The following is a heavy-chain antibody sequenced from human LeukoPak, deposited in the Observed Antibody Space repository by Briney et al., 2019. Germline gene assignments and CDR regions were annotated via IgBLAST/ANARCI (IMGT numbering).Heavy chain of an antibody. CDR3: ARGFQEGIAVPFDY. D-gene: IGHD6-19*01. CDR2: IIPILGIA. V-gene: IGHV1-69*04. Sequence: ASVKVSCKASGGTFSSYAISWVRQAPGQGLEWMGRIIPILGIANYAQKFQGRVTITADKSTSTAYMELSSLRSEDTAVYYCARGFQEGIAVPFDYWGQGTLVTVSS. J-gene: IGHJ4*02. CDR1: GGTFSSYA.